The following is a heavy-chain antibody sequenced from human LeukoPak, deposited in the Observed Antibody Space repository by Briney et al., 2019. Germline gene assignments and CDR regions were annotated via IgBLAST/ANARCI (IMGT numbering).Heavy chain of an antibody. J-gene: IGHJ4*02. V-gene: IGHV3-30*02. CDR3: AKGGRGYSYGSFDY. CDR2: IRYDGSNK. CDR1: GFIFSSYG. D-gene: IGHD5-18*01. Sequence: PGGSLRLSCAASGFIFSSYGMHWVRQAPGKGLEWVAFIRYDGSNKYYADSVKGRFTISRDNSKNTLYLQMNSLRAEDTAVYYCAKGGRGYSYGSFDYWGQGTLVTVSS.